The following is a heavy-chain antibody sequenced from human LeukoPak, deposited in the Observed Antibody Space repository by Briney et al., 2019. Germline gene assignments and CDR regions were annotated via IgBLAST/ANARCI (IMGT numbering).Heavy chain of an antibody. D-gene: IGHD3-22*01. CDR1: RFTFSIYA. J-gene: IGHJ4*02. CDR3: AKDRPNYYDSSGHYYRRNGDY. CDR2: TTSNGAGT. Sequence: AGSLRLSCAASRFTFSIYAMRWDRQAPGRGREWVSSTTSNGAGTFYTVSGKGPLTIYTDNSKNTLFMQMNSLRAEDTAIYCCAKDRPNYYDSSGHYYRRNGDYWGQGTLVTVSS. V-gene: IGHV3-23*01.